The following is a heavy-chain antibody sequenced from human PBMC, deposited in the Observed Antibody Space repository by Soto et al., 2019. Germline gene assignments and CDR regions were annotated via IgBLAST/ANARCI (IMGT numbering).Heavy chain of an antibody. D-gene: IGHD2-8*01. CDR1: GFTFSSYS. Sequence: EVQLVESGGGLVKPGGSLRLSCAASGFTFSSYSMNWVRQAPGKGLEWVSSISSSSSYIYYADSVKGRFTIPRDNAKNSLYLQMNSLRAEDTAVYYCARDSAQYCTNGVCYGGGWFDPWGQGTLVTVSS. CDR2: ISSSSSYI. CDR3: ARDSAQYCTNGVCYGGGWFDP. V-gene: IGHV3-21*01. J-gene: IGHJ5*02.